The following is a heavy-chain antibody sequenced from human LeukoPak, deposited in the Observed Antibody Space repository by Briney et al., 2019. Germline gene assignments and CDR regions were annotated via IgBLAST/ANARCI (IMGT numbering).Heavy chain of an antibody. CDR2: IYTSGST. CDR3: ARASPYGDYDY. D-gene: IGHD4-17*01. V-gene: IGHV4-61*02. J-gene: IGHJ4*02. Sequence: SETLSLTCTVSGGSISSGSYYWSWIRQPAGKGLEWIGRIYTSGSTNYNPSLKSRVTISVDTSKNQFSLKLSSVTAADTAVYYCARASPYGDYDYWGQGTLVTVSS. CDR1: GGSISSGSYY.